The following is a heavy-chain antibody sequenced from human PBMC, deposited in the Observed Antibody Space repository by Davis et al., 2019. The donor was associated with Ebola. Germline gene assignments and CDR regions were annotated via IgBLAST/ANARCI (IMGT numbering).Heavy chain of an antibody. CDR1: EYSFSDYW. Sequence: GESLKISCQGSEYSFSDYWIAWVRQTPGKGLEWMGVIYAGDSDTRYSPSFEGQVTVSVDRSITTAYLQWSSLKASDTATYYCARQESLYGWIDHWGQGTLVTVSS. CDR2: IYAGDSDT. J-gene: IGHJ4*02. D-gene: IGHD3-10*01. V-gene: IGHV5-51*01. CDR3: ARQESLYGWIDH.